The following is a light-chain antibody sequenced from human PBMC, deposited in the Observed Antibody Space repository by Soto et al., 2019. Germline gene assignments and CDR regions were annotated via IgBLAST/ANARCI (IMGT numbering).Light chain of an antibody. Sequence: IVLTQSPGTLSLSPWERVTLSCRASQNILSNLAWYQQKPGQAPRLLIYGASTRATGIPARFSGSGSGTEFTLTISSLQSEDFAVYYCQQYNNWPITFGQGTRLEIK. J-gene: IGKJ5*01. CDR3: QQYNNWPIT. CDR2: GAS. CDR1: QNILSN. V-gene: IGKV3-15*01.